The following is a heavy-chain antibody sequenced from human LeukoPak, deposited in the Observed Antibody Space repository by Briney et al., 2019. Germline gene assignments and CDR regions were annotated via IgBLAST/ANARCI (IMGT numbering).Heavy chain of an antibody. CDR3: ARLSAYYDILTGSEDAFDI. CDR2: IYYSGST. CDR1: GGSISSYY. V-gene: IGHV4-59*08. J-gene: IGHJ3*02. D-gene: IGHD3-9*01. Sequence: SETLSLTCPVSGGSISSYYWSWIRQPPGKGLEWIGYIYYSGSTNYNPSLKSRVTISVDTSKNQFSLKLSSVTAADTAVYYCARLSAYYDILTGSEDAFDIWGQGTMVTVSS.